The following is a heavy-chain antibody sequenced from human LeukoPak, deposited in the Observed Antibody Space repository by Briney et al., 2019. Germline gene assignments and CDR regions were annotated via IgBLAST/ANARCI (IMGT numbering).Heavy chain of an antibody. CDR3: PKSHHVTAIDY. CDR2: ISGSGGST. V-gene: IGHV3-23*01. J-gene: IGHJ4*02. CDR1: GFTFSHYG. Sequence: GGSLRLSCAASGFTFSHYGMTWVRQAPGKGLEWVSAISGSGGSTYYAGSVKGRFTISRDNSKNTLYLQMNSLRADDTAVYYCPKSHHVTAIDYWGQGTLVTVSS. D-gene: IGHD2-21*02.